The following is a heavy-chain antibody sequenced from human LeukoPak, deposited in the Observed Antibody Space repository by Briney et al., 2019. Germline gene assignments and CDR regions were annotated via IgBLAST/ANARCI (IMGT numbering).Heavy chain of an antibody. CDR2: IDHSGST. CDR1: GGSFSGYY. Sequence: SETLSLTCAVYGGSFSGYYWSWIRQPPGKGLEWIGEIDHSGSTNYNPSLKSRVTISVDTSKNQFSLKLSSVTAADTAVYYCARGLSPTVEWLLFWFDPWGQGTLVTVSS. D-gene: IGHD3-3*01. V-gene: IGHV4-34*01. CDR3: ARGLSPTVEWLLFWFDP. J-gene: IGHJ5*02.